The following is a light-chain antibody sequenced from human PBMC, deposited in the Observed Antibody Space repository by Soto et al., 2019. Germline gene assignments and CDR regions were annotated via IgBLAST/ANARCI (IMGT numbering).Light chain of an antibody. V-gene: IGKV3-11*01. CDR2: GAS. CDR1: RTITTY. J-gene: IGKJ5*01. Sequence: EIVLTQSTATLSLSPGERATLSCRASRTITTYLAWYQQKPGQPPRLLIYGASNRATCTPARFSGSGSGTDFTLTISNLEPEDFAVYYCRQRSNWPANFGQGTRLEIK. CDR3: RQRSNWPAN.